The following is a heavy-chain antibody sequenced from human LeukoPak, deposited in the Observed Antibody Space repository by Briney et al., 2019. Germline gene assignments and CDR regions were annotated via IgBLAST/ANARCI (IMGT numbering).Heavy chain of an antibody. J-gene: IGHJ4*02. D-gene: IGHD1-26*01. CDR2: INHSGST. CDR1: GGSFCNYY. Sequence: PSETLSLTCAVYGGSFCNYYWSWLRQVPGKRLEWIGEINHSGSTNYNPSLKRRVIVSLDTSKNQFSLKLTSVTAADTAVYYCARGGWELPEGYFDSWGQGTLVTVSS. CDR3: ARGGWELPEGYFDS. V-gene: IGHV4-34*01.